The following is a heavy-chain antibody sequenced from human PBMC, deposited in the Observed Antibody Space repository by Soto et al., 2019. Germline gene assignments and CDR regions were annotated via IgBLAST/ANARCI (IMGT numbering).Heavy chain of an antibody. CDR1: GFSFTTYS. Sequence: EVQVVESGGGLVKPGGSLRLSCAVSGFSFTTYSMNWVRQAPGKGLEWVSAISSNSDNLYYADSVKGRFTISRDNAKNSLFLQMNSLRVEDTAVYYCARGDIVVVEAEYGMDVWGRGTTVTLSS. CDR3: ARGDIVVVEAEYGMDV. D-gene: IGHD2-15*01. J-gene: IGHJ6*02. CDR2: ISSNSDNL. V-gene: IGHV3-21*01.